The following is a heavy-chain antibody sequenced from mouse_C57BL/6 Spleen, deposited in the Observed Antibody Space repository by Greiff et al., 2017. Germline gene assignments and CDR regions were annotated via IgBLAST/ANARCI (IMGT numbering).Heavy chain of an antibody. CDR3: ARGGIYYGSSYGYFDV. V-gene: IGHV5-6*01. Sequence: EVQLQESGGDLVKPGGSLKLSCAASGFTFSSYGMSWVRQTPDKRLEWVATISSGGSYTYYPDSVKGRFTISRDNAKNTLYLQMSSLKSEDTAMYYCARGGIYYGSSYGYFDVWGTGTTVTVSS. D-gene: IGHD1-1*01. J-gene: IGHJ1*03. CDR2: ISSGGSYT. CDR1: GFTFSSYG.